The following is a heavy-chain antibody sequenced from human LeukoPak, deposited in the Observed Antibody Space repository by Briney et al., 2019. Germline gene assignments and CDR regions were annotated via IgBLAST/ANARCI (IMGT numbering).Heavy chain of an antibody. V-gene: IGHV1-69*05. Sequence: GASVKVSCKASGGTFSSYAISWVRQAPGQGLEGMGGFIPIFGTANYAQKLQGRVTMTTDTSTSTAYMELRSLRSDDTAVYYCARGRERWELLAPFDIWGQGTMVTVSS. CDR2: FIPIFGTA. J-gene: IGHJ3*02. D-gene: IGHD1-26*01. CDR1: GGTFSSYA. CDR3: ARGRERWELLAPFDI.